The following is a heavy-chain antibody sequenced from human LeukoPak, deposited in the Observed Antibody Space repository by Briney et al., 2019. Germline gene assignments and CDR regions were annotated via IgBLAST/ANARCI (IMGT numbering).Heavy chain of an antibody. J-gene: IGHJ6*02. D-gene: IGHD6-6*01. V-gene: IGHV1-69*04. CDR1: GGTFSSYA. CDR2: IIPILGIA. Sequence: ASVKVSCKASGGTFSSYAISWVRQAPGQGLEWMGRIIPILGIANYAQKFQGRVTITADKSTSTAYMELSSLRSEDTAVYYCARGGPSIAARRDYYYGMDVWGQGTTVTVSS. CDR3: ARGGPSIAARRDYYYGMDV.